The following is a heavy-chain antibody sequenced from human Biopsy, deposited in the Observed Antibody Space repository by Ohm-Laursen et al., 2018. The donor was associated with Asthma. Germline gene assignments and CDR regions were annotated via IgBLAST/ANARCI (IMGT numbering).Heavy chain of an antibody. D-gene: IGHD3/OR15-3a*01. CDR3: ARDLMDWYSPSLDF. CDR1: GFPISNYG. Sequence: SLRLSCSASGFPISNYGMHWVRQAPGKGLEWVAVMSYDDSQTRYADSVKGRFTISRDNSKNILYLQMSSLRDEDTAVYYCARDLMDWYSPSLDFWGQGTLVTVSS. CDR2: MSYDDSQT. V-gene: IGHV3-30*03. J-gene: IGHJ4*02.